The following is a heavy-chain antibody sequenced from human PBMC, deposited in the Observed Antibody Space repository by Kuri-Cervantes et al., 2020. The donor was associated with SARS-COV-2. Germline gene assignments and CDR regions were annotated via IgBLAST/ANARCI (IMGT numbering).Heavy chain of an antibody. CDR2: INHSGST. CDR1: GGSFSGYY. J-gene: IGHJ6*02. Sequence: SQTLSLTCAVYGGSFSGYYWSWIRQPPGKGLEWIGEINHSGSTNYNPSLKSRVTISVDTSKNQFSLKLSSVTAEDTAVYYCAAIAVAGDYYYYYGMDVWGQGTTVTVSS. CDR3: AAIAVAGDYYYYYGMDV. D-gene: IGHD6-19*01. V-gene: IGHV4-34*01.